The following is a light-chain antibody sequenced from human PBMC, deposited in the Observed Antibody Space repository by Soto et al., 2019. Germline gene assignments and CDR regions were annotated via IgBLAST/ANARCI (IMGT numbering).Light chain of an antibody. J-gene: IGLJ1*01. CDR3: SSYTSSINPLFV. CDR2: EVS. CDR1: SSDVGDYNY. V-gene: IGLV2-14*01. Sequence: QSVLTQPASVSGSPGQSITISCTGTSSDVGDYNYVSWYQQHPGKAPKLMIYEVSNRPSGISNRFSGSKSGNTASLTISGLQAEDEADYHCSSYTSSINPLFVFGPGTKVTVL.